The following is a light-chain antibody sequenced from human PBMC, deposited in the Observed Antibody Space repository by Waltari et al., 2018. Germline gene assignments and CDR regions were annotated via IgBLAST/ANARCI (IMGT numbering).Light chain of an antibody. CDR1: QDIGNR. CDR2: GTS. CDR3: QQAKSFPIT. Sequence: DIQMPQSPSSVSASIGDRVTITCRASQDIGNRLAWYQQKPGKAPNLLIYGTSSLQTGVPSRFSGSGSGTEFTLTISSLQPEDFATCYCQQAKSFPITFGPGTKVDIK. J-gene: IGKJ3*01. V-gene: IGKV1-12*01.